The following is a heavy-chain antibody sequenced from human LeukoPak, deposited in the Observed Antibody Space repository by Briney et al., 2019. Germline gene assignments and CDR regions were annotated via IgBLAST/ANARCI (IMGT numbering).Heavy chain of an antibody. CDR1: GFTFSSYE. Sequence: GGSLRLSCAASGFTFSSYEMNWVRQAPGKGLEWVANIKQDGSEEYYVDSVKGRFTISRDNAKNSLYLQMNSLRAEDTAVYYCARDDCSSISCYHNWFDPWGQGTLVTVSS. V-gene: IGHV3-7*01. CDR2: IKQDGSEE. J-gene: IGHJ5*02. CDR3: ARDDCSSISCYHNWFDP. D-gene: IGHD2-2*01.